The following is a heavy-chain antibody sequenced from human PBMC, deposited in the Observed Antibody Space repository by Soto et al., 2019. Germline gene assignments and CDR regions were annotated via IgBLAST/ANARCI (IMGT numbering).Heavy chain of an antibody. V-gene: IGHV2-26*01. Sequence: QVTLKESGPVLVKPTETLTLTCSVSGFSLTNGRMGVSWIRQPPGKALEWLAHFFSDAERSYSTSMQSRLNMYKNSSGSQVVLTMTNMAPADTATYFSARMDGDYNYHGLDVWGHGIEVTVSS. CDR2: FFSDAER. D-gene: IGHD4-17*01. CDR3: ARMDGDYNYHGLDV. CDR1: GFSLTNGRMG. J-gene: IGHJ6*02.